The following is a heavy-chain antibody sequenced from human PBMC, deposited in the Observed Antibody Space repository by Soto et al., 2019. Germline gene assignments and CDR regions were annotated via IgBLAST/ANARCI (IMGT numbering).Heavy chain of an antibody. CDR3: ARSTTWALIYYCYALDV. D-gene: IGHD1-1*01. Sequence: QVQLVESGGGVVQPGRSLRLSCAASGFIFSSYGMQWVRQAPGKGLEWVAVISYEENNKHYADSVQGRFTISRDNTKNTPYLQMSSLRVVDTAVYYCARSTTWALIYYCYALDVCSQGTTVTVSS. V-gene: IGHV3-30*03. J-gene: IGHJ6*02. CDR2: ISYEENNK. CDR1: GFIFSSYG.